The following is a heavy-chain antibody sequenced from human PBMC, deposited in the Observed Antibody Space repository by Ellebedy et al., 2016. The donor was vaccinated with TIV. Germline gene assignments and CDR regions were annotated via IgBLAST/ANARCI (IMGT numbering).Heavy chain of an antibody. D-gene: IGHD6-6*01. J-gene: IGHJ4*02. V-gene: IGHV3-30*03. CDR2: ISDDGNNQ. Sequence: PGGSLRLSCAASGFTFTNYGIHWVRQAPGKGLEWVTVISDDGNNQYYADSVKGRFTISRDNSKNTVYLQMNSLRAEDTAVYYCARDHESRYSYSSSADYWGQGTLVTVSS. CDR1: GFTFTNYG. CDR3: ARDHESRYSYSSSADY.